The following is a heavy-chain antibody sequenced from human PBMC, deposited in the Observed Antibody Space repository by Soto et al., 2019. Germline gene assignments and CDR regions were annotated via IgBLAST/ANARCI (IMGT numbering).Heavy chain of an antibody. Sequence: QVQLVQSGAEVKKPGSSVKVSCKASGGTFSRYAISWVRQAPGQGLEWMGGIIPIFGTANYAQKFQGRVTITADESTSTAYMELSSLRSEDTAVYYCARRRSGGSYLPQYYFDYWGQGTLVTVSS. CDR1: GGTFSRYA. CDR3: ARRRSGGSYLPQYYFDY. J-gene: IGHJ4*02. V-gene: IGHV1-69*01. CDR2: IIPIFGTA. D-gene: IGHD2-15*01.